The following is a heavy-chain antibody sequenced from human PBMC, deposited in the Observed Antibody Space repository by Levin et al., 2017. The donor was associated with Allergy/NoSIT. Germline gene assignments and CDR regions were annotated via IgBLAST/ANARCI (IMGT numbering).Heavy chain of an antibody. CDR2: ISPYNGDA. D-gene: IGHD6-19*01. J-gene: IGHJ4*02. CDR3: ARSGLQYASGSDY. CDR1: GYTFNVYG. Sequence: GGSLRLSCKASGYTFNVYGVSWVRQAPGQGLEWMGWISPYNGDANYAQSLQGRFTMTTDTSTSTAYMEMRSLTSDDTAVYYCARSGLQYASGSDYWGQGTLVTVSS. V-gene: IGHV1-18*01.